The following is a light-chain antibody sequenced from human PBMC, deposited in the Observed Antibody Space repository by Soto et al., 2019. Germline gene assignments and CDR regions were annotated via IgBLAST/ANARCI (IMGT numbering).Light chain of an antibody. CDR1: QDISNY. Sequence: FQMTHSPSSLSAPVGDGVTITCQASQDISNYLNWYQQKPGKAPKLLIYDASNLETGVPSRFSGSGSGTDFTFTISSLQPEDSATYCSQEYDNRSEALGQGSRLEIK. CDR3: QEYDNRSEA. CDR2: DAS. J-gene: IGKJ5*01. V-gene: IGKV1-33*01.